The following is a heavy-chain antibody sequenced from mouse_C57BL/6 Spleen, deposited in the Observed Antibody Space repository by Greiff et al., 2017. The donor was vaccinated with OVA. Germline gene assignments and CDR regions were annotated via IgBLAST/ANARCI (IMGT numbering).Heavy chain of an antibody. CDR3: ARGDDDLAY. CDR2: ISYDGSN. V-gene: IGHV3-6*01. Sequence: EVKLVESGPGLVKPSQSLSLTCSVTGYSITSGYYWNWIRQFPENKLEWMGYISYDGSNNYNPSLKNRISITRDTSKNQFFLKLNAVTTEDTATYYSARGDDDLAYWGQGTLVTVSA. J-gene: IGHJ3*01. D-gene: IGHD2-13*01. CDR1: GYSITSGYY.